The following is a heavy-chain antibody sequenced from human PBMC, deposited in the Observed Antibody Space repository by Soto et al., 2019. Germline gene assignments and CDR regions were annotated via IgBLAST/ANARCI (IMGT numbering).Heavy chain of an antibody. CDR3: AKVWSGEAYFDY. Sequence: GGSLRLSCAASGFTFSSYGMHWVRQAPGKGLEWVAVISYDGSNKYYADSVKGRFTISRDNSKNTLYLQMNSLRAEDTAVYYCAKVWSGEAYFDYWGQGTLVTVSS. V-gene: IGHV3-30*18. D-gene: IGHD7-27*01. CDR1: GFTFSSYG. CDR2: ISYDGSNK. J-gene: IGHJ4*02.